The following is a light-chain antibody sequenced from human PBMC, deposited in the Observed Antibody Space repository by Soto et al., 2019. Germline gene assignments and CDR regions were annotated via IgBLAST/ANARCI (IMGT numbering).Light chain of an antibody. CDR1: SGHSSYA. J-gene: IGLJ2*01. CDR3: PTWGTGIQV. CDR2: LNSDGSH. V-gene: IGLV4-69*01. Sequence: QPVLTQSPSASASLGASVKLTCTLSSGHSSYAIAWHQQQPEKGPRYLMKLNSDGSHSKGDGIPDRFSGSSSGAERYLTISRLQCEEEADYSCPTWGTGIQVFGGGTKLTVL.